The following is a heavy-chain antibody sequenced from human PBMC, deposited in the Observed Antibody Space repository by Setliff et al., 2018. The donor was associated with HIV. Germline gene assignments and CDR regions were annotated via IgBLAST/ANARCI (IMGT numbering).Heavy chain of an antibody. CDR1: GDSINRYY. CDR2: IHTNGDT. J-gene: IGHJ5*02. CDR3: ARLLIRGAVLGFDP. Sequence: SETLSLTCTVSGDSINRYYWSWVRQSAGKGLEWIGRIHTNGDTKYNPALKSRVTMSVDVYQDQFSLTMTYVTAADTATYYCARLLIRGAVLGFDPWGQGTLVTVSS. V-gene: IGHV4-4*07. D-gene: IGHD3-10*01.